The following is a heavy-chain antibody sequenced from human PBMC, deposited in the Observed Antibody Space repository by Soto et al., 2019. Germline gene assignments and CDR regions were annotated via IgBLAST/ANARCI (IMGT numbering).Heavy chain of an antibody. V-gene: IGHV4-61*01. J-gene: IGHJ6*02. CDR3: ARVGYNGYDSPFSSYSNGVSV. CDR1: GAFVRNGLYY. D-gene: IGHD5-12*01. Sequence: QVHLQESGPGLVKPSGTQSLACTVSGAFVRNGLYYWSWIRQPPGKGLEWIGYVYYSGSTKYNPSRRSRGTISLDTSNSQVSLKLNSVTAADTAAYFCARVGYNGYDSPFSSYSNGVSVWGQGTTVTVS. CDR2: VYYSGST.